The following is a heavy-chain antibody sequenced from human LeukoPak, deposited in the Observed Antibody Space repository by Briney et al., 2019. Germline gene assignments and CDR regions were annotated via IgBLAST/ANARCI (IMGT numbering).Heavy chain of an antibody. D-gene: IGHD1-14*01. V-gene: IGHV5-51*01. CDR1: GYSFSSYW. Sequence: GESLLIFCKGSGYSFSSYWIVWVRQMPGKGLEWMGTIYAGDSDTRHSPSFQGQVAISVDKSISTAYLQWSSLKASDTAMYYCARTTSGLSHGAFDIWGQGTMVTVSS. CDR3: ARTTSGLSHGAFDI. CDR2: IYAGDSDT. J-gene: IGHJ3*02.